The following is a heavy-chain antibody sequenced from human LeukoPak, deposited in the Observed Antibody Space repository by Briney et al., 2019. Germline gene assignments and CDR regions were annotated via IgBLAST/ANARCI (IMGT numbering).Heavy chain of an antibody. CDR2: INHSGST. J-gene: IGHJ5*02. CDR3: AREPVTFGGVIIT. Sequence: SETLSLTCAVYGGSFSGYYWSWIRQPPGKGLEWIGEINHSGSTYYNPSLKSRVTISVDTSKNQFSLKLSSVTAADTAVYYCAREPVTFGGVIITWGQGTLVTVSS. D-gene: IGHD3-16*02. CDR1: GGSFSGYY. V-gene: IGHV4-34*01.